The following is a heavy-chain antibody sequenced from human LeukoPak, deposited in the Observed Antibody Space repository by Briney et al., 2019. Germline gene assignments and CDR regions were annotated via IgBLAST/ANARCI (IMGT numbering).Heavy chain of an antibody. V-gene: IGHV1-69*01. CDR3: ARVGSIAAAGYFFDY. Sequence: ASVKVSCKASGGTFSSYAISWVRQAPGQGLEWMGGIIPIFGTANYAQKFQGRVTITADESTSTAYMELSSLRSEDTAVYYCARVGSIAAAGYFFDYWGQGTLVTVSS. CDR1: GGTFSSYA. D-gene: IGHD6-13*01. J-gene: IGHJ4*02. CDR2: IIPIFGTA.